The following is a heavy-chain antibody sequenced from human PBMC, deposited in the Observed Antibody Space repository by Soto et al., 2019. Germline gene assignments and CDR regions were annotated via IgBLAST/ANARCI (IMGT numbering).Heavy chain of an antibody. V-gene: IGHV4-59*08. D-gene: IGHD2-2*01. J-gene: IGHJ5*02. CDR3: ARQKMGYCSSTSCYGDCWFDP. CDR2: IYYSGST. CDR1: GGSITSYY. Sequence: SYTLSLTCPVSGGSITSYYWSWIRQPPGKGLEWIGYIYYSGSTNYNPSLKSRVTISVDTSKNQFSLKLSSVTAADTAVYYCARQKMGYCSSTSCYGDCWFDPWGQGTLVTVSS.